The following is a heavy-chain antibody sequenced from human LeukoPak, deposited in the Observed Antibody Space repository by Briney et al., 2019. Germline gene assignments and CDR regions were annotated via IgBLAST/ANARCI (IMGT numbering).Heavy chain of an antibody. J-gene: IGHJ4*02. CDR1: GFPFRVRW. Sequence: QSGGSLRLSCTASGFPFRVRWMHWVRQAPGKGLVWISLIKKDGFFSTYADSVKGRFTISRDDAKNTLYLQMDSLRADDTAVYYCATDLDYTFDYWGRGTLVTVSS. CDR3: ATDLDYTFDY. D-gene: IGHD4-4*01. V-gene: IGHV3-74*03. CDR2: IKKDGFFS.